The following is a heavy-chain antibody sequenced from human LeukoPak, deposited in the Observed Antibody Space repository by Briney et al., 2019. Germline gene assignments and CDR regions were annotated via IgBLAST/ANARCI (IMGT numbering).Heavy chain of an antibody. CDR1: GFTFSSYA. D-gene: IGHD3-16*02. CDR2: ISYDGSNK. Sequence: GSLRLSCAASGFTFSSYAMHWVRQAPGKGLEWVAVISYDGSNKYYADSVKGRFTISRDNSKNTLYLQMNSLRAEDTAVYYCARPTYYDYVWGSYRWYYFDYWGQGTLVTVSS. CDR3: ARPTYYDYVWGSYRWYYFDY. J-gene: IGHJ4*02. V-gene: IGHV3-30-3*01.